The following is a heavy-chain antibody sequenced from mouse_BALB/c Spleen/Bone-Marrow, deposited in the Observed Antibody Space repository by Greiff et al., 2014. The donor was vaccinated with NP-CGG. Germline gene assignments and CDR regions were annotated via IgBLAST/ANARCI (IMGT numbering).Heavy chain of an antibody. CDR2: IRNKANGYTT. CDR1: GFTFTDYY. Sequence: VQLKESGGGLVQPGGSLRLSCATSGFTFTDYYMSWVRQPPGKALEWVGFIRNKANGYTTEYSASVKGRFTISRDNSQSILYLQMNTLRAEDSATYYCARYGYDYFDYWGQGTTLTVSS. J-gene: IGHJ2*01. CDR3: ARYGYDYFDY. V-gene: IGHV7-3*02. D-gene: IGHD2-2*01.